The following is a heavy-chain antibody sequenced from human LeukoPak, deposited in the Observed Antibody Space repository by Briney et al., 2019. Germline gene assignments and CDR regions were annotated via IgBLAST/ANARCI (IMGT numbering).Heavy chain of an antibody. CDR1: GGTFSTYA. J-gene: IGHJ4*02. CDR3: ARVPQGSSWPYYFDY. Sequence: SVKVSCKASGGTFSTYAISWVRQAPGQGLEWVGMIVPILGTANYAQNFQGRVTITADRSTTTAYMELSSLRSEDTAVYYCARVPQGSSWPYYFDYWGQGTLVTVSS. V-gene: IGHV1-69*04. D-gene: IGHD6-13*01. CDR2: IVPILGTA.